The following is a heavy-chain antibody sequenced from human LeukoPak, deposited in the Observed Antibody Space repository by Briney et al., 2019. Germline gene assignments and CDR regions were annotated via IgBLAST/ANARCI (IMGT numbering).Heavy chain of an antibody. J-gene: IGHJ6*02. V-gene: IGHV3-23*01. CDR1: GFTFSSYA. D-gene: IGHD6-19*01. CDR3: TKDGAGTYYGMDV. Sequence: EGSLRLSCAASGFTFSSYAMTWVRQAPGKGLEWVSAISNSASSTYYADSVKGRFSISRDNSKNTLYLQMNSLRAEDTAVYYCTKDGAGTYYGMDVWGQGTTVTVSS. CDR2: ISNSASST.